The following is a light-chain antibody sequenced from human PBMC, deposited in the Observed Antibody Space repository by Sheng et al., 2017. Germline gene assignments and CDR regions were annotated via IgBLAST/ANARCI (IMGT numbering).Light chain of an antibody. CDR1: QGIGNS. Sequence: DIQMTQSPSSMSASVGDRVTITCRASQGIGNSLAWFQQKPGKAPKSLIYAASILQGGVPSKFSGSGSGTDFTLTITRLQPDDFATYYCQNYGTFGQGTKVELK. CDR3: QNYGT. V-gene: IGKV1-16*02. CDR2: AAS. J-gene: IGKJ1*01.